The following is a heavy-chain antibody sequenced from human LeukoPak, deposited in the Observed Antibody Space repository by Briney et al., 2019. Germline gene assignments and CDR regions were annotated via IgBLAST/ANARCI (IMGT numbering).Heavy chain of an antibody. CDR2: ISYDGSNK. CDR1: GFTFSSYG. CDR3: AKDLDSGWTLDY. D-gene: IGHD6-19*01. V-gene: IGHV3-30*18. Sequence: GGSLRLSCAASGFTFSSYGMHWVRQAPGQGLEWVAVISYDGSNKYYADSVKGRFTISRDNSKNTLYLQMNSLRAEDTAVYYCAKDLDSGWTLDYWGQGTLVTVSS. J-gene: IGHJ4*02.